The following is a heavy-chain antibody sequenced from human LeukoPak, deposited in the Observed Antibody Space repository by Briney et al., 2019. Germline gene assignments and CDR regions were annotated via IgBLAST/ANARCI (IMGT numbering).Heavy chain of an antibody. Sequence: SVKVSCKVSGYTLTELSMHWVRQAPGKGLEWIGWIVVGSGNTNYAQKFQERVTITRDMSTSTAYMELSSLRSEDTAVYYCAAGVPHSSGYRWGQGTLVTVSS. D-gene: IGHD3-22*01. V-gene: IGHV1-58*02. CDR1: GYTLTELS. J-gene: IGHJ4*02. CDR3: AAGVPHSSGYR. CDR2: IVVGSGNT.